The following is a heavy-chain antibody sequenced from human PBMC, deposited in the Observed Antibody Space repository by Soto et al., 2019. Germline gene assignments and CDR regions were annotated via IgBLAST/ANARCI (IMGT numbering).Heavy chain of an antibody. Sequence: GSGPTLVNPTQTLTLTCTFSGFSLSTSGMCVSWIRQPPGKALEWLARIDWDDDKYYSTSLKTRLTISKDTSKNQVVLTMTNMDPVDTATYYCARIRYTTGPYSSGYYGMDVWGQGTTVTVSS. J-gene: IGHJ6*02. V-gene: IGHV2-70*11. CDR2: IDWDDDK. CDR3: ARIRYTTGPYSSGYYGMDV. CDR1: GFSLSTSGMC. D-gene: IGHD2-21*01.